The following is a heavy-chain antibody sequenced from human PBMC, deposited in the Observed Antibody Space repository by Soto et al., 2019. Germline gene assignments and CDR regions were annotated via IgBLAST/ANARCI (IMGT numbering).Heavy chain of an antibody. J-gene: IGHJ6*02. V-gene: IGHV5-10-1*01. CDR3: ARMRWAILRNDYYGMDV. CDR2: IDPSDSYT. Sequence: GESLKISCKGSGYSFTSYWISWVRQMPGKGLEWMGRIDPSDSYTNYSPSFQGHVTISADKSISTAYLQWSRLKASDTAMYYCARMRWAILRNDYYGMDVWGQGTTVTVSS. D-gene: IGHD1-26*01. CDR1: GYSFTSYW.